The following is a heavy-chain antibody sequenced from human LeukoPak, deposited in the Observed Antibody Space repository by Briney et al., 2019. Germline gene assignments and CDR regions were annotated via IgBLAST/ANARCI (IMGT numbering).Heavy chain of an antibody. CDR1: GYTFSNYY. CDR2: INPSGGST. V-gene: IGHV1-46*01. Sequence: GASVKVSCKASGYTFSNYYMHWVRQAPGQGLEWMGIINPSGGSTNYAQKFQGRVTMTRDTSTSTVYMELSSLRSEDTAVYYCAGGQQLVRFDYWGQGTLVTVSS. D-gene: IGHD6-13*01. CDR3: AGGQQLVRFDY. J-gene: IGHJ4*02.